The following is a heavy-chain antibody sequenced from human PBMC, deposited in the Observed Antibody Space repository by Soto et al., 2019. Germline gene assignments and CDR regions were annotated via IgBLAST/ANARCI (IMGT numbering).Heavy chain of an antibody. CDR3: ARNGLWFGEPNWFDP. J-gene: IGHJ5*02. D-gene: IGHD3-10*01. CDR1: GGSISSSSYY. CDR2: IYYSGST. V-gene: IGHV4-39*01. Sequence: QLQLQESGPGLVKPSETLSLTCTVSGGSISSSSYYWGWIRQPPGQGLEWIGSIYYSGSTYYSPSLKCRVTMSVEASNNQFSLKLSSVTAADTAVYCCARNGLWFGEPNWFDPWGQGTLVTVSS.